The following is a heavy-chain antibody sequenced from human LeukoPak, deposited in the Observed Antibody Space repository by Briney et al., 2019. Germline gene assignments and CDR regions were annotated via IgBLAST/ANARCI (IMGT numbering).Heavy chain of an antibody. V-gene: IGHV1-24*01. CDR3: ATEATTRRAFDI. J-gene: IGHJ3*02. CDR1: GYTLTELS. CDR2: FDPEDGET. D-gene: IGHD1-26*01. Sequence: GASVKVSCKVSGYTLTELSMHWVRQAPGKGLEWMGGFDPEDGETIYAQKFQGRVTMTEDTSTDTAYTELSSLRSEDTAVYYCATEATTRRAFDIWGQGTMVTVSS.